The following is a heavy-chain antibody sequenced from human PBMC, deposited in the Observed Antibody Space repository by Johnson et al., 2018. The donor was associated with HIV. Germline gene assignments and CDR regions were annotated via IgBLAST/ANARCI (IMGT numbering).Heavy chain of an antibody. D-gene: IGHD1-14*01. CDR1: GFTFRNYA. CDR3: TTENHAPRAFDI. J-gene: IGHJ3*02. V-gene: IGHV3-30*03. CDR2: ISYDGSNK. Sequence: MQLVESGGGLVQPGGSLRLSCAASGFTFRNYAMHWVRQAPGKGLEWVAVISYDGSNKYYADSVKGRFTIPRDNSKNTLYLQMNSLKSEDTAVYYCTTENHAPRAFDIWGQGTMVTVSS.